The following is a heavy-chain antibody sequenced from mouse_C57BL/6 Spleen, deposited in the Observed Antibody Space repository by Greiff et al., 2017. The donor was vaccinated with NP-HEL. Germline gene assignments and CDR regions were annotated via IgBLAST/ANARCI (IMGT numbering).Heavy chain of an antibody. CDR2: IYPRSGNT. J-gene: IGHJ4*01. CDR1: GYTFTSYG. CDR3: ARGQLRLRDYAMDY. V-gene: IGHV1-81*01. Sequence: QVQLQQSGAELARPGASVKLSCKASGYTFTSYGISWVKQRTGQGLEWIGEIYPRSGNTYYNEKFKGKATLTADKSSSPAYMELRSLTSEDSAVYFCARGQLRLRDYAMDYWGQGTSVTVSS. D-gene: IGHD3-2*02.